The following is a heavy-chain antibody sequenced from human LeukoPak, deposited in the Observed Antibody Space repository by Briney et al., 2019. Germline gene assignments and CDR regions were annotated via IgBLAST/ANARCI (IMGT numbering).Heavy chain of an antibody. CDR1: GYTFTSYA. V-gene: IGHV1-3*01. Sequence: ASVKVSCKASGYTFTSYAMHWVRQAPGQRLEWMGWINAGNGNTKYSQKFQGRVTITRDTSASTAYMELSNLRSEDTAVYYCARDGTHFSSGYRGRYPNWFDPWGQGTLVTVSS. CDR3: ARDGTHFSSGYRGRYPNWFDP. J-gene: IGHJ5*02. D-gene: IGHD6-19*01. CDR2: INAGNGNT.